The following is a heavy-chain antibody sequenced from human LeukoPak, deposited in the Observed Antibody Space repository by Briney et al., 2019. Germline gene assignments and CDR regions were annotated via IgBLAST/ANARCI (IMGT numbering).Heavy chain of an antibody. Sequence: ASVKVSCKAFGYTFTSNYMHWVRQAPGQGPEWMGVISPSGGSTTYAQKFQGRVTMTRDTSTSTVYMELSSLRSEDTAVYYCARDIVVVPAAPWYFDLWGRGTLVTVSS. CDR1: GYTFTSNY. CDR3: ARDIVVVPAAPWYFDL. CDR2: ISPSGGST. V-gene: IGHV1-46*01. J-gene: IGHJ2*01. D-gene: IGHD2-2*01.